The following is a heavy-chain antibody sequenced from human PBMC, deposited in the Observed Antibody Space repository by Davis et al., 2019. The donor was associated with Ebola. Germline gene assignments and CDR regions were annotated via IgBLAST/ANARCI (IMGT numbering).Heavy chain of an antibody. Sequence: GESLKISCAASGFTFSSYSMNWVRQTPGKGLEWIAHINTRGDARVYADSVKGRFTISRDDATNSLSLQMDALKYEDTAVYYCARDYLFAFDSWGQGTPVTVSS. CDR3: ARDYLFAFDS. D-gene: IGHD3-16*02. CDR1: GFTFSSYS. CDR2: INTRGDAR. J-gene: IGHJ4*02. V-gene: IGHV3-48*02.